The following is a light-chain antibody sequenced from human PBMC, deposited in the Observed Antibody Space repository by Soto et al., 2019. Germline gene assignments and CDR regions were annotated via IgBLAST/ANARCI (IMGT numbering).Light chain of an antibody. CDR1: SSDIGGYNY. CDR2: EVT. Sequence: QSVLTQPASVSGSPGQSITISCTGTSSDIGGYNYVSWYQQHPGKAPKVMIYEVTNRPSGVSNRFSGSKSGNTASLTISGLQAEDDADYYCSSYTSSSTQVFGTGTKVTVL. CDR3: SSYTSSSTQV. V-gene: IGLV2-14*01. J-gene: IGLJ1*01.